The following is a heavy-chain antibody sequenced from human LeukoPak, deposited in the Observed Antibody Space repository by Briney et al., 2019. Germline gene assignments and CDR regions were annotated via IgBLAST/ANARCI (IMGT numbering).Heavy chain of an antibody. D-gene: IGHD3-3*01. J-gene: IGHJ4*02. V-gene: IGHV4-30-2*06. Sequence: NPSETLSLTCTVSGGSISSGGHYWSWIRQSPGKGLELIGEINRNGNTDYNPSLKSRVSMSIDTSKNQFSLKLISVTAADTAVYYCARLVPERFFQLNPEGYYDYWGQGILVTVSS. CDR3: ARLVPERFFQLNPEGYYDY. CDR1: GGSISSGGHY. CDR2: INRNGNT.